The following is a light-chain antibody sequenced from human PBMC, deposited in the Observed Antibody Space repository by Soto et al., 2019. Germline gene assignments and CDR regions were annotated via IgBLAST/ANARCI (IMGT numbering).Light chain of an antibody. V-gene: IGKV1-33*01. CDR3: QHYDNLLLT. Sequence: DIQMTQSPSSLSASVGDRVTITCQASQDINTYLNWYQQKPGKAPNLLIYDAFKLETGVPSRFSGGGSGTDFTFTVTSLQPEDIATYFCQHYDNLLLTFGGGTKVKL. CDR1: QDINTY. J-gene: IGKJ4*01. CDR2: DAF.